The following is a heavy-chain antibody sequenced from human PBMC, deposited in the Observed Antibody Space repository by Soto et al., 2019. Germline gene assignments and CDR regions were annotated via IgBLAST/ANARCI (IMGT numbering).Heavy chain of an antibody. D-gene: IGHD6-13*01. V-gene: IGHV3-30-3*01. CDR1: GFTFSSYA. J-gene: IGHJ4*02. CDR3: AREGYSSSWYFDY. Sequence: QVQLVESGGGVVQPGRSLRLSCAASGFTFSSYAMHWVRQAPSKGLEWVAVISYDGSNKYYADSVKGRFTISRDNSKNTLYLQMNSLRAEDTAVYYCAREGYSSSWYFDYWGQGTLVTVSS. CDR2: ISYDGSNK.